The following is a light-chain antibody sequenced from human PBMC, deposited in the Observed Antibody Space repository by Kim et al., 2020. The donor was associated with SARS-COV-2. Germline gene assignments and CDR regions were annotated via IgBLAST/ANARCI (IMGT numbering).Light chain of an antibody. Sequence: PGESATLSCRASQTINNKLVWYQQKPGQAPRLLIYDATTRATGVPARFIGSGSETDFTLTISSLQSEDFAVYYCQQSYDWPPLTFGQGTKVDIK. V-gene: IGKV3-15*01. CDR2: DAT. CDR3: QQSYDWPPLT. CDR1: QTINNK. J-gene: IGKJ1*01.